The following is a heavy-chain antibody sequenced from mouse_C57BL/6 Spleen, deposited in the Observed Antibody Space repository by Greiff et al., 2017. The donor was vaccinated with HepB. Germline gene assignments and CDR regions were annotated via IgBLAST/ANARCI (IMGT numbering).Heavy chain of an antibody. D-gene: IGHD2-3*01. J-gene: IGHJ2*01. CDR2: ISSGGSYT. CDR1: GFTFSSYG. V-gene: IGHV5-6*01. Sequence: EVNVVESGGDLVKPGGSLKLSCAASGFTFSSYGMSWVRQTPDKRLEWVATISSGGSYTYYPDSVKGRFTISRDNAKNTLYLQMSSLKSEDTAMYYCARQSGIYDCSHFDYWGQGTTLTVSS. CDR3: ARQSGIYDCSHFDY.